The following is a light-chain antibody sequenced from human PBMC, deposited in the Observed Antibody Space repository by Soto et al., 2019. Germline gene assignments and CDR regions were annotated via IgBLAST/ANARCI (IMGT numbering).Light chain of an antibody. CDR3: QQYNNWPPIT. V-gene: IGKV3D-15*01. Sequence: EIELTQSPGTLSLSPGERATLSCRASQSVSSRYLARYQQKPGQAPRLLIYGASSRATGIPARFSGSGSGTEFTLTISSLQSEDFAVYYCQQYNNWPPITFGQGTRLEIK. CDR1: QSVSSRY. CDR2: GAS. J-gene: IGKJ5*01.